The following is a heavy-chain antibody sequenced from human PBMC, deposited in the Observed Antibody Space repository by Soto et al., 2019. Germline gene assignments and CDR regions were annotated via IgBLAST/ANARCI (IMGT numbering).Heavy chain of an antibody. D-gene: IGHD3-3*01. Sequence: QLQLQESGPGLVKPSETLSLTCTVSGGSISSSSYYWGWIRQPPGKGLEWIGSIYYSGSTYYNPSLKSRVTISVDTSKNQFSLQLSSVTAADTAVYYCARSTIFGVVITPSNQADYWGQGTLVTVSS. CDR3: ARSTIFGVVITPSNQADY. V-gene: IGHV4-39*01. CDR2: IYYSGST. J-gene: IGHJ4*02. CDR1: GGSISSSSYY.